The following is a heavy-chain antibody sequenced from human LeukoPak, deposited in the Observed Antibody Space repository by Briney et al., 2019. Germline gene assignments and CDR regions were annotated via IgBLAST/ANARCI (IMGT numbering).Heavy chain of an antibody. Sequence: GASVTVSCKASGGTFSSYAISWVRQAPGQGLEWMGRIIPIFGTANYAQKFQGRVTITTDESTSTAYMELSSLRSEDTAVYYCARDRVKNIVVVTAPDYWGQGTLVTVSS. J-gene: IGHJ4*02. CDR2: IIPIFGTA. V-gene: IGHV1-69*05. CDR3: ARDRVKNIVVVTAPDY. CDR1: GGTFSSYA. D-gene: IGHD2-21*02.